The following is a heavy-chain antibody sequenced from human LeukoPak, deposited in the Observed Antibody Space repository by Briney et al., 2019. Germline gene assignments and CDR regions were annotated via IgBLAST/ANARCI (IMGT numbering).Heavy chain of an antibody. D-gene: IGHD3-22*01. V-gene: IGHV3-48*01. CDR3: ARDIGGGYYYAVEGAPFDY. Sequence: GGSLRLSCAASGFTFSSYSMNWVRQAPGKGLEWVSYISSSSSTIYYADSVKGRFTISRDNAKNSLYLQMNSLRAEDTAVYYCARDIGGGYYYAVEGAPFDYWGQGTLVTVSS. J-gene: IGHJ4*02. CDR2: ISSSSSTI. CDR1: GFTFSSYS.